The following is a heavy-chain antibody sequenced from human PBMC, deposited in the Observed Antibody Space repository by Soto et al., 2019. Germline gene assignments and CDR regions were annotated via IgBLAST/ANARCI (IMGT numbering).Heavy chain of an antibody. Sequence: EVHLVESGGGLVPPGRSLTLSCAASGFTFDDYAMHWVRQRPGKGLEAVSGISWNSGRIEYASSVKGRFTIFRDNAKNSLYLQMSSLRAEDPAFYYCARGLGGYDPGRLDSWGQGTLVTVSS. D-gene: IGHD5-12*01. J-gene: IGHJ4*02. CDR2: ISWNSGRI. CDR1: GFTFDDYA. CDR3: ARGLGGYDPGRLDS. V-gene: IGHV3-9*01.